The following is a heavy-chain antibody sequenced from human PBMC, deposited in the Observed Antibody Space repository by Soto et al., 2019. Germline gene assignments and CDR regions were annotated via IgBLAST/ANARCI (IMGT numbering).Heavy chain of an antibody. Sequence: QLQLQESGSGLVKPSQTLSLTCTVSGGSIRSGGYSWSWIRQPPGKGLEWIGYAYHSGSTYYSSSLKSRVTISVDLSKSQISLKLTSVTAADTAVYYCARGVSSSLKRFYSGMDVWGQGTTVTVSS. CDR1: GGSIRSGGYS. V-gene: IGHV4-30-2*01. CDR3: ARGVSSSLKRFYSGMDV. J-gene: IGHJ6*02. CDR2: AYHSGST. D-gene: IGHD6-6*01.